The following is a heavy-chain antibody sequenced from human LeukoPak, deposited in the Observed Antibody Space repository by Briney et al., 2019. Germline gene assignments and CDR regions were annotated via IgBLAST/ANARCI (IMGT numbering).Heavy chain of an antibody. V-gene: IGHV4-59*01. CDR1: GGSISSYY. J-gene: IGHJ6*02. Sequence: PSETLSLTCTVSGGSISSYYWSWIRQPPGKGLEWIGYIYYSGSTNYNPSLKSRVTISVDTSKNQFPLKLSSVTAADTAVYYCARGTTWSYYGMDVWGQGTTVTVSS. CDR3: ARGTTWSYYGMDV. D-gene: IGHD1-7*01. CDR2: IYYSGST.